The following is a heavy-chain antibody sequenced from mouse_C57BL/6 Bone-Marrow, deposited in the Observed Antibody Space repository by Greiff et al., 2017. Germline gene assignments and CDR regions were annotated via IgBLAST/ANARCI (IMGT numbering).Heavy chain of an antibody. V-gene: IGHV1-82*01. D-gene: IGHD4-1*01. CDR3: ARPGYYAMDY. CDR2: IYPGDGDT. CDR1: GYAFSSSW. J-gene: IGHJ4*01. Sequence: VKLQQSGPELVKPGASVKISCKASGYAFSSSWMNWVKQRPGKGLEWIGRIYPGDGDTNYNGKFKGKATLTADKSSSTAYMQLSSLTSEDSAVYFCARPGYYAMDYWGQGTSVTVSS.